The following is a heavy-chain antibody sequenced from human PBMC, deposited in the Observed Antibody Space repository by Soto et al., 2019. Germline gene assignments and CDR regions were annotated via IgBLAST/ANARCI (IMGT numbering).Heavy chain of an antibody. CDR2: ISYDGSNK. CDR1: GFTFSSYA. V-gene: IGHV3-30-3*01. D-gene: IGHD6-13*01. Sequence: QVQLVESGGGVVQPGRSLRLSCAASGFTFSSYAMHWVRQAPGKGLEWVAVISYDGSNKYYADSVKGRFTISRDNSKNTLYLQMNSLRAEDTAVYSCARLQHPYGFDYWGQGTLVTVSS. J-gene: IGHJ4*02. CDR3: ARLQHPYGFDY.